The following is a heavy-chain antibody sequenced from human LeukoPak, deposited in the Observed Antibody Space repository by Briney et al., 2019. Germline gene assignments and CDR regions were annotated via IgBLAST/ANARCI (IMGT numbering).Heavy chain of an antibody. CDR2: IYSTGST. J-gene: IGHJ4*02. CDR1: GGSVRSYW. V-gene: IGHV4-4*07. CDR3: ARQGYAVSYYFLDY. D-gene: IGHD3-10*01. Sequence: PSETLSLTCDVSGGSVRSYWWGWVRHPAGKGLEWLGRIYSTGSTRFNPSLKSRLTLSIDTSTNQFSLTLTSVTAADTAVYFCARQGYAVSYYFLDYWSQGTLVTVSS.